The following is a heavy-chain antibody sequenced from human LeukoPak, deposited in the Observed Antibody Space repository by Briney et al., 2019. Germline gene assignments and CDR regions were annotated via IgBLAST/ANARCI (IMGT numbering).Heavy chain of an antibody. CDR3: ARDGGIAVTDLDY. CDR2: IRYDGSNK. D-gene: IGHD6-19*01. Sequence: GGSLRLSCAASGFTFSSYWMSWVRQAPGKGLEWVAFIRYDGSNKYYADSVKGRFTISRDNSKNTLYLQMNSLRAEDTAVYYCARDGGIAVTDLDYWGQGTLVTVSS. CDR1: GFTFSSYW. J-gene: IGHJ4*02. V-gene: IGHV3-30*02.